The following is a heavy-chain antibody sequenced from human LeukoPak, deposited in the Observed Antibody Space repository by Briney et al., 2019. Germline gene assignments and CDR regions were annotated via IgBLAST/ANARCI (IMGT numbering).Heavy chain of an antibody. D-gene: IGHD1-14*01. J-gene: IGHJ4*01. Sequence: PSETLSLTCTVSGHFINSYYWSWIRQPPGKGLEGIGFIYYSGSTTYNLSRESRVTMSVVTSKNQVYLQLRSVTATDTAVYDCARGTVMTDGDYWGHGTLVTVSS. V-gene: IGHV4-59*01. CDR2: IYYSGST. CDR3: ARGTVMTDGDY. CDR1: GHFINSYY.